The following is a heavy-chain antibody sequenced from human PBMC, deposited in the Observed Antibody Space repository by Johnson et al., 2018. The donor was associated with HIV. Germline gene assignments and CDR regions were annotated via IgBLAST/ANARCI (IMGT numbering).Heavy chain of an antibody. J-gene: IGHJ3*02. CDR3: ARGSVFDI. D-gene: IGHD3-3*01. V-gene: IGHV3-13*01. CDR2: IGITGDT. Sequence: VQLVESGGGLVQPGGSLRLSCAASGFTFSSYDMHWVRQATGKGLQWVSGIGITGDTYSACSVKGRFTISRDHAKNSLYLQMNSLTAGDMAVYYCARGSVFDIWGRGTMVTVSS. CDR1: GFTFSSYD.